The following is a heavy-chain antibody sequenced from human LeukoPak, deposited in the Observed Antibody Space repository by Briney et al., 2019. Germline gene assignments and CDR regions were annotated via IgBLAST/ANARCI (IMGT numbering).Heavy chain of an antibody. V-gene: IGHV3-33*08. CDR1: GFTFSNYG. J-gene: IGHJ2*01. CDR2: IWYDGSNK. D-gene: IGHD3-22*01. Sequence: GMSLRLSCAASGFTFSNYGMHWVRQAPGKGLEWVAVIWYDGSNKYYADSVKGRFTISRDNSKNTLYLQMNSLRAEDTAVYYCARTSDYDPSYWYFDLWGRGTLVTVSS. CDR3: ARTSDYDPSYWYFDL.